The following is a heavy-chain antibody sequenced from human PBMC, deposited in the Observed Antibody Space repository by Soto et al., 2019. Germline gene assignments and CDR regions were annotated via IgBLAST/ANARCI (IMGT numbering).Heavy chain of an antibody. CDR2: INHTGRT. V-gene: IGHV4-34*01. CDR1: GGSFSGYY. CDR3: ARGDEISGFLATYFDH. Sequence: SETLSLTCAVYGGSFSGYYWSWIRQPPGEGLEWIGEINHTGRTNNNPSLESRVTIAVDTSRNQFSLKVSSVTAADPAVYYCARGDEISGFLATYFDHLGQGILLTVSS. J-gene: IGHJ4*02. D-gene: IGHD3-22*01.